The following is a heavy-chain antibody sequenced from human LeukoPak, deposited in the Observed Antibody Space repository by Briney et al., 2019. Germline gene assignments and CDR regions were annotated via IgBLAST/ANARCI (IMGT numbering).Heavy chain of an antibody. Sequence: KTSETLSLTCTVSGGSIGNYDWSCIRQPPGKGLEWIGYIYYSGSTNYNPSLKSRVTISVDTSKNQFSLKLSSVTAADTAVYYCARRRPDYGGNGSDYWGQGTLVTVSS. V-gene: IGHV4-59*08. CDR3: ARRRPDYGGNGSDY. D-gene: IGHD4-23*01. CDR2: IYYSGST. J-gene: IGHJ4*02. CDR1: GGSIGNYD.